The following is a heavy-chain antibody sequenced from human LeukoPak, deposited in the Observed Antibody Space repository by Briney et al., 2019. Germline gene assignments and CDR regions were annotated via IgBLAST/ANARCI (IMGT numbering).Heavy chain of an antibody. D-gene: IGHD3-10*01. Sequence: GRSLRLSCAASGFTFSSYGMHWVRQAPGKGLEWVAVIPYDGRTAYYADSVRGRFTISKDNSRKTLYLQMNSLRPEDTAMYYCARDSIGSDVLFDSWGQGTLVTVSS. CDR3: ARDSIGSDVLFDS. V-gene: IGHV3-30*03. CDR2: IPYDGRTA. CDR1: GFTFSSYG. J-gene: IGHJ4*02.